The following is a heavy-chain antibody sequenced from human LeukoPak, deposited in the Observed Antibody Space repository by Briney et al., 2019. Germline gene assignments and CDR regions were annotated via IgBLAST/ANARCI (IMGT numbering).Heavy chain of an antibody. V-gene: IGHV3-48*01. CDR1: GFTFSSYS. CDR3: AKDEVVVAADV. J-gene: IGHJ6*04. D-gene: IGHD2-15*01. CDR2: ISSSSSTI. Sequence: QLGGSLRLSCAASGFTFSSYSMNWVRQAPGKGLEWVSYISSSSSTIYYADSVKGRLTISRDNSKNTLYLQMNSLRAEDTAVYYCAKDEVVVAADVWGKGTTVTISS.